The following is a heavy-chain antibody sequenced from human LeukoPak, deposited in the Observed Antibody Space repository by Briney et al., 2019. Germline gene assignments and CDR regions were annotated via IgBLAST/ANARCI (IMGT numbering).Heavy chain of an antibody. J-gene: IGHJ4*02. D-gene: IGHD4-17*01. CDR1: GFTFSSYS. V-gene: IGHV3-23*01. CDR2: ISGSGGST. Sequence: GGSLRLSCAASGFTFSSYSMNWVRQAPWKGLEWVSVISGSGGSTYYADSVKGRFTISRDNSKNTLYLQMNSLRAEDTAVYYCAKGSNYGHPDTEPYFDYWGQGTLVTVSS. CDR3: AKGSNYGHPDTEPYFDY.